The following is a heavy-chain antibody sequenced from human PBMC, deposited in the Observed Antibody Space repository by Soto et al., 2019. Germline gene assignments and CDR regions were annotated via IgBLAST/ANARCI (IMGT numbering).Heavy chain of an antibody. D-gene: IGHD6-19*01. J-gene: IGHJ4*02. CDR1: GFKFDDHG. CDR3: ARGYQWPDY. Sequence: EVQLVESGGGVVRPGGSLRLSCAASGFKFDDHGISWVRQVPGKGLEWVSGINWSGGRTNYADSVRGRFTISRDNTKNSLHLQMNSLRAEDTALYYCARGYQWPDYWGQGTLVTVSS. CDR2: INWSGGRT. V-gene: IGHV3-20*04.